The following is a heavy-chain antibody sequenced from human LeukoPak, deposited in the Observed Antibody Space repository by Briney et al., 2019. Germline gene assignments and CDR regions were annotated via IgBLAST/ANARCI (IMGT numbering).Heavy chain of an antibody. V-gene: IGHV3-66*01. D-gene: IGHD3-9*01. Sequence: GGSLRLSCGACEFFVGSNYMTWVRQAPGKGLEWVSLIYSGGSTYYADSVKGRFTISRDNSKNTLYLQMNSLRAEDTAVYYCARVEDYDILTGFDYWGQGTLVTVSS. CDR1: EFFVGSNY. CDR3: ARVEDYDILTGFDY. CDR2: IYSGGST. J-gene: IGHJ4*02.